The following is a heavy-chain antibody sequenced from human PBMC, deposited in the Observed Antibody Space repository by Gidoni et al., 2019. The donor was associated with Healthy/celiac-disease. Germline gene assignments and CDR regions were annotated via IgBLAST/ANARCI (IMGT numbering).Heavy chain of an antibody. V-gene: IGHV3-33*08. CDR1: GFTFSSYG. CDR3: ARDGGGGSKLRAAFDI. J-gene: IGHJ3*02. CDR2: IWYDGSNK. Sequence: QVQLVESGGGVVQPGRSLRLSCAASGFTFSSYGMHWVRQAPGQGLEWVAVIWYDGSNKYYADSVKGRFTISRDNSKNTLYLQMNSLRAEDTAVYYCARDGGGGSKLRAAFDIWGQGTMVTVSS. D-gene: IGHD2-15*01.